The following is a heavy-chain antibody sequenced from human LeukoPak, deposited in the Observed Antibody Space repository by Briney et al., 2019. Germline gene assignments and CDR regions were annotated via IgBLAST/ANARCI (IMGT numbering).Heavy chain of an antibody. CDR3: ARSPYYDTLDY. Sequence: PGGSLRLSCAASGFTFSTYEMNWVRQAPGKGLEWVSYISSSDNTIYSADSVKGRFTISRDNAKNSLYLQMNSLRAEDTAVYYCARSPYYDTLDYWGQGTLVTVSS. D-gene: IGHD3-22*01. V-gene: IGHV3-48*03. J-gene: IGHJ4*02. CDR1: GFTFSTYE. CDR2: ISSSDNTI.